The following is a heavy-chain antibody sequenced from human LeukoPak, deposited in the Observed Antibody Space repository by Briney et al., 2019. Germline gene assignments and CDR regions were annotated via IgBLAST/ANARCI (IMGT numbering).Heavy chain of an antibody. D-gene: IGHD4-17*01. Sequence: GGSLRLSCAASGFTFSDYYMSWIRQAPGKGLEWVSFISSSGSTIYYADSVKGRFTISRDNAKNSLYLQMNSLRAEDTAVYYCARDPPTVTLDYWGQGTLVTVSS. J-gene: IGHJ4*02. CDR1: GFTFSDYY. V-gene: IGHV3-11*04. CDR3: ARDPPTVTLDY. CDR2: ISSSGSTI.